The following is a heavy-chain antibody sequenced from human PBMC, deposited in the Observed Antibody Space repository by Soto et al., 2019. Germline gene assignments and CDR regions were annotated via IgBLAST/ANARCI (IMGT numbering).Heavy chain of an antibody. CDR2: INPSGGST. J-gene: IGHJ4*02. CDR3: AGYDYNGYYFDY. D-gene: IGHD4-4*01. Sequence: GASVKVSCKASGYTFSTYYMHWVRQAPGQGYEWMGIINPSGGSTTYAQKFQGRVTMTRGTSTTTVYMELSSLKSEDTAVYYCAGYDYNGYYFDYWGQGTLVTVSS. V-gene: IGHV1-46*01. CDR1: GYTFSTYY.